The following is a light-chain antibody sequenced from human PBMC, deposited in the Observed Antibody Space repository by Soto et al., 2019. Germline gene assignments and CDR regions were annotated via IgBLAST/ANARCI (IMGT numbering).Light chain of an antibody. CDR2: DAS. V-gene: IGKV1-5*01. J-gene: IGKJ1*01. Sequence: DIQMTQSPYTLSASVGDTVTITCRASQSISTWLAWYQQKPGKAPKLLIYDASSLESGVPSRFSGSGSGTQFTLTISSLQPDDFATYYCQQYSSYRTFGQGTKVDIK. CDR3: QQYSSYRT. CDR1: QSISTW.